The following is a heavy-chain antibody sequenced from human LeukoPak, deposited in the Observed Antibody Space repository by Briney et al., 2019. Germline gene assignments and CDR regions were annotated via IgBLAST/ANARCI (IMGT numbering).Heavy chain of an antibody. V-gene: IGHV1-2*02. CDR1: GYTFTGYF. Sequence: ASVKVSCKASGYTFTGYFIHWVRQAPGQGLEWMGWLNPNSGVTNYAQKFHGRVTMTRDTSISTAYMELSRLSSDDTAMYYCARDLFLYSYGDFDYWGQGTLVAVSS. CDR3: ARDLFLYSYGDFDY. CDR2: LNPNSGVT. D-gene: IGHD5-18*01. J-gene: IGHJ4*02.